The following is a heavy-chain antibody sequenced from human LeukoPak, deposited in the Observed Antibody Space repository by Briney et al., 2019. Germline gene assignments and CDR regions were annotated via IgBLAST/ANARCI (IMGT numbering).Heavy chain of an antibody. CDR2: IYSGGST. CDR3: ARDVPYDSSGYSVDYYYGMDV. D-gene: IGHD3-22*01. J-gene: IGHJ6*02. V-gene: IGHV3-66*01. CDR1: GFTVSSNY. Sequence: GGSLRLSCAASGFTVSSNYMSWVRQAPGKGLEWVSVIYSGGSTYYADSVKGRFTISRDNSKNTLYLQMNSLRAEDTAVYYCARDVPYDSSGYSVDYYYGMDVWGQGTLVTVSS.